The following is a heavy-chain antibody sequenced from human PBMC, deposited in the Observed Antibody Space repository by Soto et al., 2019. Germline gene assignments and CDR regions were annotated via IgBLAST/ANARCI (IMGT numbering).Heavy chain of an antibody. D-gene: IGHD3-9*01. Sequence: DLEWIGYIYYSGSTYYNPSLKSRVTISVDTSKNQFSLKLSSVTAADTAVYYCARAPKYYDILTGYASGFDYWGQGTLVTVSS. CDR3: ARAPKYYDILTGYASGFDY. V-gene: IGHV4-31*02. CDR2: IYYSGST. J-gene: IGHJ4*02.